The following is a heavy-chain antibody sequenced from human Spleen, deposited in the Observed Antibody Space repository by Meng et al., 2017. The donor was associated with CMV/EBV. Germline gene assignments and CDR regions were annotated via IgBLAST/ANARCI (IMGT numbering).Heavy chain of an antibody. CDR1: GFTFDDYG. CDR3: AKDTSYYYDSSGNPTLFDY. J-gene: IGHJ4*02. D-gene: IGHD3-22*01. Sequence: SLKISCIASGFTFDDYGMHWVRQVPGKGLEWVSGISRNSESIAYADSAKGRFTISRDNAKYSLYLQMDSLTAEDTAFYYCAKDTSYYYDSSGNPTLFDYWGQGALVTVSS. V-gene: IGHV3-9*01. CDR2: ISRNSESI.